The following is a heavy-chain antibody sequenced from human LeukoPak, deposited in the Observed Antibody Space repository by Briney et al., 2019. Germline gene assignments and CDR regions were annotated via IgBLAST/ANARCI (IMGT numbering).Heavy chain of an antibody. D-gene: IGHD3-16*01. CDR1: GGSISSGFYY. CDR2: IYTSGSS. CDR3: AREHPRGEVDDFDY. V-gene: IGHV4-61*02. J-gene: IGHJ4*02. Sequence: SETLSLTCTVSGGSISSGFYYWSWIRQPAGKGLEWIGRIYTSGSSNYNPSLKSRISISVDTSKNQFSLKLTSVTAADTAVYYCAREHPRGEVDDFDYWGQGTLVTVSS.